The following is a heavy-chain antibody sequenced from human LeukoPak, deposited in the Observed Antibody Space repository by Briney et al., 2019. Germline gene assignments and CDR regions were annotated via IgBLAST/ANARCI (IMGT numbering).Heavy chain of an antibody. CDR2: ISGSGGST. CDR3: AKATRHYDSSGYLDY. J-gene: IGHJ4*02. V-gene: IGHV3-23*01. Sequence: GGSLRLSCAASGFTFSSYAMSWVRQAPGKGVEWVSAISGSGGSTYYADSVKGGFTISRDNSKNTLYLQMNSLRAEDTAVYYCAKATRHYDSSGYLDYWGQGTLVTVSS. D-gene: IGHD3-22*01. CDR1: GFTFSSYA.